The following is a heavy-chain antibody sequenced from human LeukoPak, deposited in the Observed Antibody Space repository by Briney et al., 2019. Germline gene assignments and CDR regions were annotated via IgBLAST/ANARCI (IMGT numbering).Heavy chain of an antibody. CDR3: AKDLSPHYYYYMDV. CDR2: IRYDGSNK. CDR1: GFTFSSYG. V-gene: IGHV3-30*02. Sequence: GGSLRLSCAASGFTFSSYGMHWVRQAPGKGLEWVAFIRYDGSNKYYADSVKGRFTISRDNSKNTLYLQMNSLRAEDTAVYYCAKDLSPHYYYYMDVWGKGTTVTVSS. J-gene: IGHJ6*03. D-gene: IGHD3-3*02.